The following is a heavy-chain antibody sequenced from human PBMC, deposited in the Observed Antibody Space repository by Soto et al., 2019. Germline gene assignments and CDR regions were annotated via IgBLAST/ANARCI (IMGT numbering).Heavy chain of an antibody. CDR1: GYTFTGYY. CDR3: ATTRGFGGVTIWCMDV. D-gene: IGHD3-9*01. Sequence: QVQLVQSGAEVKKPGASVKVSCKASGYTFTGYYMHWVRQAPGQGLEWMGWINPNNGATNYAQKFQGWLTLTRGTSISTPDMELSSLRSDDTAVYYCATTRGFGGVTIWCMDVWGQGTTVTVSS. J-gene: IGHJ6*02. CDR2: INPNNGAT. V-gene: IGHV1-2*04.